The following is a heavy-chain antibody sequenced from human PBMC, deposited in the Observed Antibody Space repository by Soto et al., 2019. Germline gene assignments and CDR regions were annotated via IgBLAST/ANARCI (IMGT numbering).Heavy chain of an antibody. D-gene: IGHD3-10*01. Sequence: EVQLVESGGGLVQPGGSLKLSCAASGFTFSGSAMHWVRQASGKGLEWVGRIRSKANSYATAYAASVKGRFTISRDDSKNPAYLQMNSLKTEDTAVYYCTRRGSREFDYWGQGTLVTVSS. CDR2: IRSKANSYAT. CDR1: GFTFSGSA. CDR3: TRRGSREFDY. J-gene: IGHJ4*02. V-gene: IGHV3-73*02.